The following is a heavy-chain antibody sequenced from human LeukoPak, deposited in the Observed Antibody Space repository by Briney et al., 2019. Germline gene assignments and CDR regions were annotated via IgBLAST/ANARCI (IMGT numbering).Heavy chain of an antibody. D-gene: IGHD6-13*01. CDR1: GFTFRDHG. J-gene: IGHJ3*02. Sequence: PGTSLRLSCEASGFTFRDHGMYWVRQAPGKGLEWVAVIWYDGSNKYYGDSVRGRFTISRDNSENTLYLQMNSLRAEDTAVYYCAKGEISSSPSDAFDIWGQGTMVTVSS. V-gene: IGHV3-33*06. CDR3: AKGEISSSPSDAFDI. CDR2: IWYDGSNK.